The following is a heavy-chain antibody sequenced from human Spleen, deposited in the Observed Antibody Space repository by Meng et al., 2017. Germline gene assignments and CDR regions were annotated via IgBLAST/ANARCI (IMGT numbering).Heavy chain of an antibody. J-gene: IGHJ4*02. V-gene: IGHV3-15*01. CDR2: IKSNTDGGTA. CDR3: TWDDKAVSDY. Sequence: EVHLVEFGGDLVKPGGSLRLSCAASGFYFNNAWMSWVRQAPGKGLEWVGRIKSNTDGGTAEYAAPVTGRFTISRDDSKSTLYLQMSGLRIDDTGVYYCTWDDKAVSDYWGQGTLVTVS. CDR1: GFYFNNAW. D-gene: IGHD1-26*01.